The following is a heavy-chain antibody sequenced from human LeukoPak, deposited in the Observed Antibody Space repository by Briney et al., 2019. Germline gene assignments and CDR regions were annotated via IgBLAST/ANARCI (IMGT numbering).Heavy chain of an antibody. CDR3: ARDLLRAVTTLRSDAFDI. CDR1: GYTITSYG. J-gene: IGHJ3*02. CDR2: ISAYNGNT. V-gene: IGHV1-18*01. Sequence: ASVKVSCKASGYTITSYGISWVRQAPGQGLEWMGWISAYNGNTNYAQKPQGRVTMTTDTSTSTAYMELRSLRSDDTAVYYCARDLLRAVTTLRSDAFDIWGQGTMVTVSS. D-gene: IGHD4-17*01.